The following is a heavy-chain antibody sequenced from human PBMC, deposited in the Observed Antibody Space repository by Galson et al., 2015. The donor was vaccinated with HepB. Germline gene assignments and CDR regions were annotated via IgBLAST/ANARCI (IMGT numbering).Heavy chain of an antibody. CDR3: AYMSSRRNTGWSDP. D-gene: IGHD2-2*01. J-gene: IGHJ5*02. CDR2: IYWHDDK. Sequence: ALVKPTQTLALTCAFSGFSLSESGVAVGWFRQSPGKALEWLALIYWHDDKRYSPSVNNRLTITKDTSKGHVVFTMTNMDPADTGTYYCAYMSSRRNTGWSDPWGQGILVTVSS. CDR1: GFSLSESGVA. V-gene: IGHV2-5*01.